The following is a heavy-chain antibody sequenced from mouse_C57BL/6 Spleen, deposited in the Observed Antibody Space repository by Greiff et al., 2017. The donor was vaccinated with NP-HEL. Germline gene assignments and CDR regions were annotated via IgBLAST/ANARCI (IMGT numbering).Heavy chain of an antibody. J-gene: IGHJ4*01. CDR3: TRIYGSSYFYAMDY. CDR2: IDPETGGT. D-gene: IGHD1-1*01. V-gene: IGHV1-15*01. CDR1: GYTFTDYE. Sequence: QVQLKQSGAELVRPGASVTLSCKASGYTFTDYEMHWVKQTPVHGLEWIGAIDPETGGTAYNQKFKGKAILTADKSSSTAYMELRSLTSEDSAVYYCTRIYGSSYFYAMDYWGQGTSVTVSS.